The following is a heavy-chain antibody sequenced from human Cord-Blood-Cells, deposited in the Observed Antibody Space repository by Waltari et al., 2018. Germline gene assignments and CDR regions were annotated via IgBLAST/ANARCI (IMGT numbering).Heavy chain of an antibody. CDR3: AVSNWGEDGYFDL. J-gene: IGHJ2*01. V-gene: IGHV1-2*02. CDR2: INPNSGGT. D-gene: IGHD7-27*01. Sequence: QVQLVQSGAAVKKPGASVKVSCKASGNTFTGYYMHWVRQAPGQELEWMGWINPNSGGTNYAQKFQGRVTMTRDTSISKAYMELSRLRSDDTAVYYCAVSNWGEDGYFDLWCRGTLVTVSS. CDR1: GNTFTGYY.